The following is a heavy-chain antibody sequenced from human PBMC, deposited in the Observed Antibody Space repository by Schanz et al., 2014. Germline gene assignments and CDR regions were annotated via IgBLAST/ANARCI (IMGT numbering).Heavy chain of an antibody. CDR3: ARGTMPGTFDI. Sequence: QVQLVQSGAEVKKPGSSVKVSCKASGGTFSTYTISWVRQAPGQGLEWMGRIIPVLAIADYAQKFQGRVTFTADKSTSTAYMELSSLRYEDTALYYCARGTMPGTFDIWGQGTMVTVSS. V-gene: IGHV1-69*02. CDR2: IIPVLAIA. D-gene: IGHD2-2*01. CDR1: GGTFSTYT. J-gene: IGHJ3*02.